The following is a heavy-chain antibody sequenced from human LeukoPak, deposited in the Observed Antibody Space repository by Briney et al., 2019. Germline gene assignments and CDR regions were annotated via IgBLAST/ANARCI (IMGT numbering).Heavy chain of an antibody. Sequence: GGSLRLSCAASGFTVSSNYMSWVRQAPGKGLEWVSVIYSGGSTYYADSVKGRFTISRDNSKNTLYLQMNSLRAEDTAVYYCAREGVDYDSSGYYYYFDYWGQGTLVTVSS. J-gene: IGHJ4*02. CDR1: GFTVSSNY. V-gene: IGHV3-66*01. CDR2: IYSGGST. CDR3: AREGVDYDSSGYYYYFDY. D-gene: IGHD3-22*01.